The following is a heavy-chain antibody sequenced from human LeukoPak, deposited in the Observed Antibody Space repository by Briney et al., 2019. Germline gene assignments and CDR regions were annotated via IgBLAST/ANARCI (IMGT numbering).Heavy chain of an antibody. CDR1: GYTFTGYY. J-gene: IGHJ4*02. D-gene: IGHD6-13*01. CDR3: ARESSAAAVNY. Sequence: ASAKVSCKASGYTFTGYYMHWVRQAPGQGLEWMGWINPNSGGTNYAQKFQGRVTMTRDTSITTAYMELSRLRSDDTAVYYCARESSAAAVNYWGQGTLVTVFS. CDR2: INPNSGGT. V-gene: IGHV1-2*02.